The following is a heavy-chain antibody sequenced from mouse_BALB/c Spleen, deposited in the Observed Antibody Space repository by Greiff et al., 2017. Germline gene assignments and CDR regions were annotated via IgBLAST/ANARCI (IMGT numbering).Heavy chain of an antibody. J-gene: IGHJ1*01. CDR2: ISYSGST. D-gene: IGHD1-1*01. Sequence: EVQLQQSGPGLVKPSQSLSLTCTVTGYSITSDYAWNWIRQFPGNKLEWMGYISYSGSTSYNPSLKSRISITRDTSKNQFFLQLNSVTTEDTATYYCASYGSSYNWYFDVWGAGTTVTVSS. V-gene: IGHV3-2*02. CDR3: ASYGSSYNWYFDV. CDR1: GYSITSDYA.